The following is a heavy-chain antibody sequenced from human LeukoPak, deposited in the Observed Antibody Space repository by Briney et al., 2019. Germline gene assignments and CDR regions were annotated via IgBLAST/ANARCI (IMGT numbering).Heavy chain of an antibody. V-gene: IGHV3-23*01. CDR1: GFTFSSYA. J-gene: IGHJ4*02. D-gene: IGHD4-17*01. CDR3: ARETYGDYYALAY. CDR2: MSGSGGST. Sequence: GGSLRLSCAASGFTFSSYAMTWVLQAPGKGLEWVSAMSGSGGSTYYAGSVKGRFTISRDNSKNTLYLQMNSLRAEDTAVYYCARETYGDYYALAYWGQGTLVTVSS.